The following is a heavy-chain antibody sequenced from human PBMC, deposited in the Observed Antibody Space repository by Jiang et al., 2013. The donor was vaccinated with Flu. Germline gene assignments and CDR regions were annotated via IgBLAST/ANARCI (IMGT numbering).Heavy chain of an antibody. CDR2: IRNKANSYAT. CDR3: TTEDYYDSSGYEDRIDP. D-gene: IGHD3-22*01. Sequence: RIRNKANSYATAYAASVKGRFTISRDDSKNTAYLQMNSLKTEDTAVYYCTTEDYYDSSGYEDRIDPWGQGTLVTVSS. V-gene: IGHV3-73*01. J-gene: IGHJ5*02.